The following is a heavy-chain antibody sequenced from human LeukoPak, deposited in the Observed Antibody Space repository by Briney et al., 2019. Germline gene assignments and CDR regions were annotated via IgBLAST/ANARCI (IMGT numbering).Heavy chain of an antibody. J-gene: IGHJ3*02. V-gene: IGHV3-66*01. D-gene: IGHD5-12*01. CDR1: GFTVSSNY. CDR2: IYSGGST. Sequence: GGSLRLSCAASGFTVSSNYMSWVRQAPGKGLEWVSVIYSGGSTYYADSVKGRFTISRDNSKNTLYPQMNSLRAEDTAVYYCARGGGYNYDAFDIWGQGTMVTVSS. CDR3: ARGGGYNYDAFDI.